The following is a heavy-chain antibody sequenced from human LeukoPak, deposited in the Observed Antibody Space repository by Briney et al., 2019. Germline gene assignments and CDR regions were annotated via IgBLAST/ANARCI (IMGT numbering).Heavy chain of an antibody. V-gene: IGHV3-48*01. J-gene: IGHJ4*02. CDR3: ARDLPVAAADF. CDR2: FSVRYNVI. CDR1: GFSLTNFD. D-gene: IGHD6-13*01. Sequence: GRSLRLSCAASGFSLTNFDMNWIRQAPGKGLEWVSFFSVRYNVIYYADSVKGRFTVFRDDAKNSLYLQMNSLRADDTAVYYCARDLPVAAADFWGQGTLVTVSS.